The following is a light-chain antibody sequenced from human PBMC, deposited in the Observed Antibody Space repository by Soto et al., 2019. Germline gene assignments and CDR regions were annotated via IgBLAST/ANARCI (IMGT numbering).Light chain of an antibody. J-gene: IGKJ1*01. CDR3: QQYYSTLWT. CDR2: WAS. Sequence: DIVMTQSPDSLAVSLGERATINCKSSQSVLYSSNNKNYIAWYQQKLGQPPKLLIYWASTRESGVPDRFSGSGSGTDFTLTISSLQAEDVAVYYCQQYYSTLWTCGQGTKVEIK. CDR1: QSVLYSSNNKNY. V-gene: IGKV4-1*01.